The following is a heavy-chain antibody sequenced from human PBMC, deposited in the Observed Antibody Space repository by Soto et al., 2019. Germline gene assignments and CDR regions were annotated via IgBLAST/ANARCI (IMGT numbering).Heavy chain of an antibody. Sequence: GESLKVPCKGSGYSFTSYWMGWVRQMPGKGLEWMGIIYPGDSDTRHSPSFKGQVTISADKSISTAYLQWSSVNASDTAMYYCARFECGELALPLEYYGMDVWGQGTMVTVSS. CDR2: IYPGDSDT. D-gene: IGHD3-10*01. CDR1: GYSFTSYW. J-gene: IGHJ6*02. V-gene: IGHV5-51*01. CDR3: ARFECGELALPLEYYGMDV.